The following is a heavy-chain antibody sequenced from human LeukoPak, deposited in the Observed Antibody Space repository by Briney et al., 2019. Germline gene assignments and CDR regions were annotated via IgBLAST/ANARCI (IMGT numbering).Heavy chain of an antibody. CDR3: AKTPSFRVAATHFDY. D-gene: IGHD2-15*01. J-gene: IGHJ4*02. CDR1: GCTFSSYA. Sequence: GGSLRLSCAASGCTFSSYAMSWVRQAPGKGLEWVSAISGSGGSTYYADSVKGRFTISRDNSKNTLYLQMNSLRAEDTAVYYCAKTPSFRVAATHFDYWGQGTLVTVSS. V-gene: IGHV3-23*01. CDR2: ISGSGGST.